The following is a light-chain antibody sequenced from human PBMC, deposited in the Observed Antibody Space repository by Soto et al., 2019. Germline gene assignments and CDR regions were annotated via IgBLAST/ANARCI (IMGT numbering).Light chain of an antibody. V-gene: IGKV1-5*01. CDR1: QSISTL. Sequence: DIQMTQSPSTLSASVGDRVTITCRASQSISTLLDWYQQKPGKAPKLLIYDASSLENGDPARFSGSGYGTEFTLAISSLQSDDFATYYCQQYRSPPYTFGQGNRLEI. J-gene: IGKJ2*01. CDR2: DAS. CDR3: QQYRSPPYT.